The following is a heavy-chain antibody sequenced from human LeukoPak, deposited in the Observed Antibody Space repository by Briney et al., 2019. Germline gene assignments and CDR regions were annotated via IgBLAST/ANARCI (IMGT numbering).Heavy chain of an antibody. CDR3: ARGGGSSSWYQGTYYFDY. Sequence: ASVKVSCKASGYTFTSYGISWVRQAPGQGLEWMGWISAYNGNTNYAQKLQGRVTMTTDTSTSTAYMELRSLRSDDTAVYYCARGGGSSSWYQGTYYFDYWGQGTLVTVSS. V-gene: IGHV1-18*01. CDR1: GYTFTSYG. CDR2: ISAYNGNT. D-gene: IGHD6-13*01. J-gene: IGHJ4*02.